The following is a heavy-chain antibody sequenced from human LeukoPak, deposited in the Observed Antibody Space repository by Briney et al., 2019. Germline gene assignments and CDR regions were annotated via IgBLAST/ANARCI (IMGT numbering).Heavy chain of an antibody. J-gene: IGHJ4*02. Sequence: GESLKISCKGSGYTFTPYWIAWVRQMPGKGLEWMGVIYPRDSNTKYSLSFQGRVSISADKYANTAYLQWSSLMASDTAMYYCARQDGSALYYFDYWGQGTLVTVSS. CDR2: IYPRDSNT. V-gene: IGHV5-51*01. CDR1: GYTFTPYW. D-gene: IGHD3-10*01. CDR3: ARQDGSALYYFDY.